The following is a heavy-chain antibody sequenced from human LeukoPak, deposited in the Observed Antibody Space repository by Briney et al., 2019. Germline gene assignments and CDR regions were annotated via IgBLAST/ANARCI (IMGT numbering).Heavy chain of an antibody. CDR1: GLTFSSHW. Sequence: GGSLRLSCAASGLTFSSHWMHWVRQAPGKGLEWVAVIWYDGSNKHYADSVKGRFTISRDNSKKTLFLQMNSLRVEDTAVYYCARASEINYYFDYWGQGTLVTVSS. CDR2: IWYDGSNK. V-gene: IGHV3-33*08. J-gene: IGHJ4*02. D-gene: IGHD1-14*01. CDR3: ARASEINYYFDY.